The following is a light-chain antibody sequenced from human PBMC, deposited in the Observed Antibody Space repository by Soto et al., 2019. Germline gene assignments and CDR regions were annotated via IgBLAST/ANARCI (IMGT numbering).Light chain of an antibody. CDR1: QSVSSN. CDR3: QQYNNWPPWT. J-gene: IGKJ1*01. Sequence: IVMTQSPDTLSVSPGERATLSCRASQSVSSNLAWYQQKPGQAPRLLIYGASTRATGIPARFSGSGSGTEFTLTISSLQSEDFAVYYCQQYNNWPPWTFGQGTKV. CDR2: GAS. V-gene: IGKV3-15*01.